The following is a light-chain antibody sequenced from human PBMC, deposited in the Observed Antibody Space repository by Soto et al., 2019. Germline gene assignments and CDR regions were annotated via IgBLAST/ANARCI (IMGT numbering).Light chain of an antibody. Sequence: QSALTQPRSVSGSPGQSVTISCTGTSSDVGGYNYVSWYQQHPGKAPRLTIYDVSKRPSGVPDRFSGSKSGNTASLTISGLQAEDEADYYCCSYAGSYKGVFGTGTKVTVL. V-gene: IGLV2-11*01. CDR2: DVS. CDR1: SSDVGGYNY. J-gene: IGLJ1*01. CDR3: CSYAGSYKGV.